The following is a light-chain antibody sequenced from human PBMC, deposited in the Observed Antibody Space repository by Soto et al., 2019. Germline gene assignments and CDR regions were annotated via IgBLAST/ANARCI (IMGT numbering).Light chain of an antibody. CDR3: SSYTTSSTPV. Sequence: QSVLTQPASVSGSPGQSITISCTGNSSDVGGYNYVSWYQQHPGKAPKLMIFDVSNRPSGFSNRFSGSKSGNTVSLTISGLQAEDEADYYCSSYTTSSTPVFGTGTKVTV. V-gene: IGLV2-14*01. CDR2: DVS. CDR1: SSDVGGYNY. J-gene: IGLJ1*01.